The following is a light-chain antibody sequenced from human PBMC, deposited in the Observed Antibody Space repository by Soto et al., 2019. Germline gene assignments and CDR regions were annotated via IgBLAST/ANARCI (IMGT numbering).Light chain of an antibody. CDR2: GAS. V-gene: IGKV3-15*01. CDR1: QSVSSN. J-gene: IGKJ1*01. Sequence: EIVMTQSPATLSVSPGERATLSCRASQSVSSNLAWYRQKPGQAPRPLIYGASTRATGIPARFSGSGSGTEFTLTISSLQSEDFAVYYCQQYNNWWTFGQGTKVDIK. CDR3: QQYNNWWT.